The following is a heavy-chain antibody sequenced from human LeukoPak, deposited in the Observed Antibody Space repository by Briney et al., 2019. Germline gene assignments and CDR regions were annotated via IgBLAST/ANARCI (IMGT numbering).Heavy chain of an antibody. CDR2: ISYDGGHK. J-gene: IGHJ4*02. CDR3: VRSDGYCAGGSCSPDY. Sequence: PGGSLRLSCAASGFTFNNFGVHWVRQAPGKGLEWVAVISYDGGHKYYADSVTGRFTISRDNSKNTVYLQMSSLSAEDTALYYCVRSDGYCAGGSCSPDYWGQGTLVTVSS. V-gene: IGHV3-30*03. D-gene: IGHD2-8*02. CDR1: GFTFNNFG.